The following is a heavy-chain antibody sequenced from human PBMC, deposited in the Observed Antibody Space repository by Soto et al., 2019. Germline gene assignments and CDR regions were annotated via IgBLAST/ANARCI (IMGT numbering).Heavy chain of an antibody. CDR2: IIPMFGII. CDR1: GGSFSTYT. D-gene: IGHD2-2*01. V-gene: IGHV1-69*10. J-gene: IGHJ4*02. Sequence: SVEVSCKVSGGSFSTYTLTSVRQAPSKGLEWMGGIIPMFGIINYAQKFQGRVTITADRSTTTAYMELISLRSDDAAVYDCAIVTPSTGVYWGKGAQVTVSS. CDR3: AIVTPSTGVY.